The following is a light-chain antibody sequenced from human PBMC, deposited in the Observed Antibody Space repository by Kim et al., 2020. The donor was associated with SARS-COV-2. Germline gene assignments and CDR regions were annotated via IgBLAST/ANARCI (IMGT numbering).Light chain of an antibody. J-gene: IGKJ1*01. Sequence: ASVGDRVPITCRASQYITRRLAWYQQKPGKAPKVLISKASTLESGVPSTFSGSGSGTDFTLTISSLQPDDFGTYYCQQYDTYPWTYGQVTKVDIK. V-gene: IGKV1-5*03. CDR3: QQYDTYPWT. CDR1: QYITRR. CDR2: KAS.